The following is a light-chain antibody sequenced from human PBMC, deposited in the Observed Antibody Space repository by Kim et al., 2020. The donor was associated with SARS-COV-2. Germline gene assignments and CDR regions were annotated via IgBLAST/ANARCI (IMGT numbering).Light chain of an antibody. J-gene: IGLJ2*01. CDR3: QAWDSSTVV. V-gene: IGLV3-1*01. CDR2: QDS. CDR1: KLGDKY. Sequence: SYELTQPPQVSVSPGQTASITGSGDKLGDKYACWYQQKPGQSPVLVIYQDSKRPSGIPERFSGSNSGNTATLTISGTQAMDEADYYCQAWDSSTVVFDGGTQLTVL.